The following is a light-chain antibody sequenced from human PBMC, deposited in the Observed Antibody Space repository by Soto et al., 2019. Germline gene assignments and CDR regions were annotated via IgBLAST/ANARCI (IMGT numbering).Light chain of an antibody. V-gene: IGLV2-14*03. CDR1: SSDVGGYKY. CDR3: SSPTSSTTRT. J-gene: IGLJ1*01. Sequence: QSVLTQPASVSGSPGQSSTISCTGTSSDVGGYKYVSWYQQHPGKAPKLMIYDVSNRPSGVSPRFSGSKSGDTASLTISGLQAEDEADYYCSSPTSSTTRTFGTGTKVTVL. CDR2: DVS.